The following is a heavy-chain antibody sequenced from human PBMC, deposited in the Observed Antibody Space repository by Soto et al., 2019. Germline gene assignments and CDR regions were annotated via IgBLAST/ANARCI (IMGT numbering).Heavy chain of an antibody. CDR1: GGSISVYY. J-gene: IGHJ4*02. D-gene: IGHD1-26*01. V-gene: IGHV4-59*01. CDR3: ARGVGSSPPRY. CDR2: IYDSGSP. Sequence: QVQLQESGPGQVKPSETLSLKCTISGGSISVYYWSWIRQPPGQALEWIGYIYDSGSPYYNPSLRSRVSISADTSKNQISLELTSATAADTAVYYCARGVGSSPPRYWGRGTLITVSS.